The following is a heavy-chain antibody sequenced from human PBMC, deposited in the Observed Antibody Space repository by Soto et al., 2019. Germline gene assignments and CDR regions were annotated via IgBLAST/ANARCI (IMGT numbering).Heavy chain of an antibody. CDR1: GFTFSSYS. J-gene: IGHJ6*02. CDR3: ARATKGTGIFYYYGMDV. CDR2: ISSSSSYI. D-gene: IGHD1-1*01. V-gene: IGHV3-21*01. Sequence: PGGSLRLSCAASGFTFSSYSMNWVRQAPGKGLEWVSSISSSSSYIYYADSVKGRFTISRDNAKNSPYLQMNSLRAEDTAVYYCARATKGTGIFYYYGMDVWGQGTTVTVSS.